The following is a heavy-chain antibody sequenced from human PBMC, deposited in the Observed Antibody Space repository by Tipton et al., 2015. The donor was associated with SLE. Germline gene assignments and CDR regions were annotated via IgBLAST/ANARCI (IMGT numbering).Heavy chain of an antibody. V-gene: IGHV4-4*08. CDR2: IYTSGST. D-gene: IGHD2-2*01. CDR1: GGSINSYY. CDR3: AREGGGDYCSGTNYC. Sequence: TLSLTCTVSGGSINSYYWSWIRQPPGKGLEWIGDIYTSGSTIYNPSLKSRVTISVDTSKNQFSLKMSSVTAADTAVYFCAREGGGDYCSGTNYCWGQGTLVTVSS. J-gene: IGHJ4*02.